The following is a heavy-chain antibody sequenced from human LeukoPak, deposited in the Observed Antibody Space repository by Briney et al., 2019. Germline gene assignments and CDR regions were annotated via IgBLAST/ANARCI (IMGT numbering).Heavy chain of an antibody. D-gene: IGHD2-15*01. V-gene: IGHV3-33*01. Sequence: PGTSLRLSCAASGFSLSAYGMHWVRQAPGKGLEWVAFIEYNGRQKNSADSVKGRLTISRDNSKNTLYLQLNSLRAEDTAIYYCARAGYCRGVSCYGLDYWGQGTLVTVSS. J-gene: IGHJ4*02. CDR1: GFSLSAYG. CDR2: IEYNGRQK. CDR3: ARAGYCRGVSCYGLDY.